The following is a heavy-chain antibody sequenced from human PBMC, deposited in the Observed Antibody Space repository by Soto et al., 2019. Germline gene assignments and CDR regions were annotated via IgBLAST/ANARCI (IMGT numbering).Heavy chain of an antibody. CDR3: ARLGGGDAFDI. V-gene: IGHV1-45*02. CDR1: GYTFTYRY. J-gene: IGHJ3*02. CDR2: ITPFNGNT. D-gene: IGHD3-16*01. Sequence: QMQLVQSGAEVKKTGSSVKVSCKASGYTFTYRYLHWVRQAPGQALEWMGWITPFNGNTNYAQKFQDRVTITRDRSMSTAYMELSSLRSEDTAMYYCARLGGGDAFDIWGQGTMVTVSS.